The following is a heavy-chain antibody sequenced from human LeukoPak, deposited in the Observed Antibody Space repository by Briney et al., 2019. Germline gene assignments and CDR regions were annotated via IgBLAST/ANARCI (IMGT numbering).Heavy chain of an antibody. CDR1: GGSISSATYY. CDR3: ARSSMFRGVTVDY. Sequence: SETLSLTCNVSGGSISSATYYWGWLRQPPGKGLEWIGSIYYTGTTYYSPSLKSRVTISVHTSKNQLSLKLNSVTAADTAVYYCARSSMFRGVTVDYWGQGTLVTVSS. J-gene: IGHJ4*02. V-gene: IGHV4-39*01. CDR2: IYYTGTT. D-gene: IGHD3-10*01.